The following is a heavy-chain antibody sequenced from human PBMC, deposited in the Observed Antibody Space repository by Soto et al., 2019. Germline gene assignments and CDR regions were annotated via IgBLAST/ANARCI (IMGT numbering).Heavy chain of an antibody. Sequence: PGGSLRLSCAASGFTFDDYAMHWVRQAPGKGLEWVSGISWNSGSIGYADSVKGRFTISRDNAKNSLYLQMNSLRAEDTALYYCAKDRSGYDQYYYYGMDVWGQGTTVTVSS. V-gene: IGHV3-9*01. CDR2: ISWNSGSI. D-gene: IGHD5-12*01. J-gene: IGHJ6*02. CDR1: GFTFDDYA. CDR3: AKDRSGYDQYYYYGMDV.